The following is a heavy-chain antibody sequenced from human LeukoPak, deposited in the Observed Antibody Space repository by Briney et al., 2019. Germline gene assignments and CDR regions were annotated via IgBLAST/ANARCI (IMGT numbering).Heavy chain of an antibody. Sequence: ASVKVSCKASGYTFTSYGISWVRQAPGQGLEGMGWISAYNGNANYAQKLQGRVTMTTSTSTSTAYMQLRSLRSDDTAVYYCARDSATTVTTRKGFDYWGQGTLVTVSS. D-gene: IGHD4-17*01. J-gene: IGHJ4*02. CDR3: ARDSATTVTTRKGFDY. V-gene: IGHV1-18*01. CDR2: ISAYNGNA. CDR1: GYTFTSYG.